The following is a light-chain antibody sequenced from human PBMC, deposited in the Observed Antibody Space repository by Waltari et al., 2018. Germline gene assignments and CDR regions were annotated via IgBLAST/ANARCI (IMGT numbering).Light chain of an antibody. CDR1: QSVSRY. Sequence: ETVLTPSPGTLSLSPGERATLSCRASQSVSRYLAWYQPNPGQAPRLLSYGTSTRATGIPDRFSGSGSGTDFSLTISRLEPEDFAVYFCQHHVSLPATFGQGTKVEIK. CDR3: QHHVSLPAT. CDR2: GTS. V-gene: IGKV3-20*01. J-gene: IGKJ1*01.